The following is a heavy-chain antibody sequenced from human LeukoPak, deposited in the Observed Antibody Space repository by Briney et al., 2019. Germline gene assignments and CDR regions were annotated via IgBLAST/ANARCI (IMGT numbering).Heavy chain of an antibody. CDR3: AELGITMIGGV. CDR2: ISSSGRTI. D-gene: IGHD3-10*02. Sequence: PGGSLRLSCAASGFSFSNYEINWVRQAPGKGLEWVSYISSSGRTIYYADSVKGRFTISRDNAKNSLYLQTNSLRAEDTAVYYCAELGITMIGGVWGKGTTVTISS. CDR1: GFSFSNYE. J-gene: IGHJ6*04. V-gene: IGHV3-48*03.